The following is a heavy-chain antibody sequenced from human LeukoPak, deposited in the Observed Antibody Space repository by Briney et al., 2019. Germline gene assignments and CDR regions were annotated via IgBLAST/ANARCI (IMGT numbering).Heavy chain of an antibody. CDR2: ISTTIGNT. Sequence: PGGSLRLSCAASGFTFDIFGMNWVRQAPGKGLEWVSSISTTIGNTYYADSVKGRFTISRDNSKNTLYLQMNSLRVDAKAIYYCAQGTVRFLEWGQRGYFDYWGQGTLVTVSS. V-gene: IGHV3-23*01. CDR1: GFTFDIFG. J-gene: IGHJ4*02. CDR3: AQGTVRFLEWGQRGYFDY. D-gene: IGHD3-3*01.